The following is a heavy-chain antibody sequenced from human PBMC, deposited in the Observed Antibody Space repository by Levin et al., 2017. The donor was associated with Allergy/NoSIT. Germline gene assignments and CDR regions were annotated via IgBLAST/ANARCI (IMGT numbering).Heavy chain of an antibody. CDR1: GFTFSSYW. D-gene: IGHD1-26*01. V-gene: IGHV3-74*01. CDR2: INSDGSST. CDR3: ARVTYDGGLKWEHPPGAFDI. Sequence: GGSLRLSCAASGFTFSSYWMHWVRQAPGKGLVWVSRINSDGSSTSYADSVKGRFTISRDNAKNTLYLQMNSLRAEDTAVYYCARVTYDGGLKWEHPPGAFDIWGQGTMVTVSS. J-gene: IGHJ3*02.